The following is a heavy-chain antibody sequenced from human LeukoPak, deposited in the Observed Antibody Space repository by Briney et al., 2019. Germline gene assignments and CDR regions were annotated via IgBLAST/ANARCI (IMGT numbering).Heavy chain of an antibody. D-gene: IGHD2-15*01. CDR1: GYTFTIYC. V-gene: IGHV1-46*01. Sequence: ASVKVSCKASGYTFTIYCMHWVRQAPGQGLEWMGIINPSGGSTSYAQKFQGRVTMTRDTSTSTVYMELSSLRSEDTAVYYCARDLRDCSGGSCYSGRDYWGQGTLVTVSS. CDR3: ARDLRDCSGGSCYSGRDY. J-gene: IGHJ4*02. CDR2: INPSGGST.